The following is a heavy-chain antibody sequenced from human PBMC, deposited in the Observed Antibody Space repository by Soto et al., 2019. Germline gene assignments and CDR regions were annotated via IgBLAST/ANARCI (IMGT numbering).Heavy chain of an antibody. Sequence: QVQLVQSGAEVKKPGASVKVSCKASGYTFTSYAMHWVRQAPGQRLEWMGWINAGNGNTKYSQKFQGRCTITRXTSASTAYMELSSLRSEDTAVYYCARDMGFGLSDYWGQGTLVTVSS. CDR3: ARDMGFGLSDY. D-gene: IGHD3-10*01. V-gene: IGHV1-3*01. CDR2: INAGNGNT. J-gene: IGHJ4*02. CDR1: GYTFTSYA.